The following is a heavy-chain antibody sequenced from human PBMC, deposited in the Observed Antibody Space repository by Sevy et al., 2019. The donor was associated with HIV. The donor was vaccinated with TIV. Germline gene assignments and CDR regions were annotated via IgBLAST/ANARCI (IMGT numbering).Heavy chain of an antibody. V-gene: IGHV4-59*12. J-gene: IGHJ5*02. CDR3: ARGDFWSGHSGFLVWFDP. CDR1: GGSISSYY. D-gene: IGHD3-3*01. Sequence: SESLSLTCTVSGGSISSYYWSWIRQPPGKGLEWIGSVYYTGKTDFNPSLNSRVNISLDTSKNEFSLNLTSVTAADTAVYYCARGDFWSGHSGFLVWFDPWGQGNLVTVSS. CDR2: VYYTGKT.